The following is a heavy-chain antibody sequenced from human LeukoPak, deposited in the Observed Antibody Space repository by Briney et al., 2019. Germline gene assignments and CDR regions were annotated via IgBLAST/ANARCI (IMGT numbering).Heavy chain of an antibody. D-gene: IGHD3-10*01. CDR2: ISSNGGST. V-gene: IGHV3-64*01. CDR3: ARDRDGSGSYTTVFDY. CDR1: GFTFSSYD. Sequence: GGSLTLTCAASGFTFSSYDMHWVRQAPGKGLEYVSAISSNGGSTYYATSVKGRFTISRDNSKNTLYLQMGSLRAEDMAVYYCARDRDGSGSYTTVFDYWGQGTLVTVSS. J-gene: IGHJ4*02.